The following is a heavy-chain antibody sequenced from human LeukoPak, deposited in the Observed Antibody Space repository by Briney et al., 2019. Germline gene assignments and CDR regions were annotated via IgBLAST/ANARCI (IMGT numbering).Heavy chain of an antibody. V-gene: IGHV4-59*01. J-gene: IGHJ6*03. CDR3: ARDSSYYYMDV. CDR2: IYYSGST. CDR1: GGSISSYY. Sequence: PSETLSLTCTVSGGSISSYYWSWIRQPPGKGLEWIGYIYYSGSTNYNPSLKSRVTISVDTSKNQFSLKLSSVTAADTAVYYCARDSSYYYMDVWGKGTKVTVSS.